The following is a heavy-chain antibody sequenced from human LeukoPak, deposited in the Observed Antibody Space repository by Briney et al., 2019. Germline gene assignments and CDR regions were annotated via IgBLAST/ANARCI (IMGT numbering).Heavy chain of an antibody. CDR3: AREKGCYYDSSGYYSYAEYFQH. V-gene: IGHV3-30-3*01. J-gene: IGHJ1*01. CDR1: GFTFSSYA. D-gene: IGHD3-22*01. Sequence: GGSLRLSCAASGFTFSSYAMHWVRQAPGKGLEWVAVISYDGSNKYYADSVKGRFTISRDNSKNTLYLQMNSLRAEDTAVYYCAREKGCYYDSSGYYSYAEYFQHWGQGTLVTVSS. CDR2: ISYDGSNK.